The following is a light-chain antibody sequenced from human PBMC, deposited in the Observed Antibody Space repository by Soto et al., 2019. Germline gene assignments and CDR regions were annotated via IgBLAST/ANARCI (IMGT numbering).Light chain of an antibody. CDR1: NIGSKS. Sequence: SYELTQPPSVSVAPGQTASITCGGSNIGSKSVNWYQQKPGQAPALVVSDDRDRPSGIPERFSGSNSGNTGTLTINKVEAGDEADYYCQVWDSSRDLVVLGGGTKVTVL. CDR3: QVWDSSRDLVV. J-gene: IGLJ2*01. CDR2: DDR. V-gene: IGLV3-21*02.